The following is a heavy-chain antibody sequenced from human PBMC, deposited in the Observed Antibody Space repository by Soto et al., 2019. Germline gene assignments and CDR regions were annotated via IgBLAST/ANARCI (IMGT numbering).Heavy chain of an antibody. J-gene: IGHJ5*02. CDR2: IYHSGST. V-gene: IGHV4-38-2*01. CDR1: GYSISSGYY. Sequence: SETLSLTCAVSGYSISSGYYWGWIRQPPGKGLEWIGSIYHSGSTYYNPSLKSRVTISVDTSKNQFSLKLSSVTAADTAVYYCARVGLAARDNWFDPWRQGTLVTVSS. D-gene: IGHD6-6*01. CDR3: ARVGLAARDNWFDP.